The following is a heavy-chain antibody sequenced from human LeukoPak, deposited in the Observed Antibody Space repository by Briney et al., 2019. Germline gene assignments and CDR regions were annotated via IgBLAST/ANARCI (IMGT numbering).Heavy chain of an antibody. J-gene: IGHJ6*02. V-gene: IGHV4-31*03. CDR1: GGSISSGGYY. D-gene: IGHD3-10*01. CDR2: IYYSGST. CDR3: ARAGPLGVRGLYYYYGMDV. Sequence: SETLSLTCTVSGGSISSGGYYWNWIRQHPGKGLEWIGYIYYSGSTYYNPSLKSRVTISVDTSKNQFSLKLSSVTAADTAVYYCARAGPLGVRGLYYYYGMDVWGQGTTVTVSS.